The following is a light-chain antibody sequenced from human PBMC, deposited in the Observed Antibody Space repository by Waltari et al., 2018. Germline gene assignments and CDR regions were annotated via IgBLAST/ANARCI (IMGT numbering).Light chain of an antibody. J-gene: IGLJ1*01. CDR1: SSDIGAYNF. V-gene: IGLV2-14*03. CDR2: DVS. CDR3: CSYRTPDTLV. Sequence: QSALTQPASVSGSPGQSITISCTGTSSDIGAYNFVSWYQQHPGKAPKFMIYDVSYRPSGVSSRFSGSKSGTPASLTISGLQIEDEADYYCCSYRTPDTLVFGTGTKVTVL.